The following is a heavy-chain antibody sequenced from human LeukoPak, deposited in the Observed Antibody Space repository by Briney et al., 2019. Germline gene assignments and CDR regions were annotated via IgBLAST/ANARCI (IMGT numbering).Heavy chain of an antibody. D-gene: IGHD3/OR15-3a*01. CDR2: IYYSGNT. J-gene: IGHJ4*02. V-gene: IGHV4-39*01. Sequence: SETLSLTCTVSGGSISSDSYYWGWIRQPPGKGLQWIGCIYYSGNTYYNASLKSQVSISIDTSKNQFSLRLTSVTAADTAVYYCARQTGSGLFILPGGQGTLVTVSS. CDR3: ARQTGSGLFILP. CDR1: GGSISSDSYY.